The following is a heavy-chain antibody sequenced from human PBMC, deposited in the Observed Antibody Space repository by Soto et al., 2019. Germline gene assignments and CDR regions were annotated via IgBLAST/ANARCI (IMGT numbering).Heavy chain of an antibody. CDR1: GYTFNSYG. J-gene: IGHJ6*02. D-gene: IGHD3-22*01. CDR2: ISPYDDNT. Sequence: QVQLVQSGTEVKKPGASVKVSCKASGYTFNSYGISWVRQAPGQGLEWMGWISPYDDNTNYAQNLQGRVTMTTDTSTRTADMDLRSLRSDDTAVYYCARGGYYDRSGSRNYRCYCLHSWGQGTTVTVS. V-gene: IGHV1-18*01. CDR3: ARGGYYDRSGSRNYRCYCLHS.